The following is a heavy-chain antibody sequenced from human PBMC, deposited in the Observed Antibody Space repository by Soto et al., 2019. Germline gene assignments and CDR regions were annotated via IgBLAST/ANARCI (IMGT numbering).Heavy chain of an antibody. Sequence: ASVKVSCKVSGYTLTELSMHWVRQAPGKGLEWMGGFDPEDGETIYAQKFQGRVTMTEDTSTDTAYMELSSLRSEDTAVYYCETAGIAAAGPPLNYYYHYMDVWGKGTTVTVSS. CDR2: FDPEDGET. CDR1: GYTLTELS. D-gene: IGHD6-13*01. CDR3: ETAGIAAAGPPLNYYYHYMDV. V-gene: IGHV1-24*01. J-gene: IGHJ6*03.